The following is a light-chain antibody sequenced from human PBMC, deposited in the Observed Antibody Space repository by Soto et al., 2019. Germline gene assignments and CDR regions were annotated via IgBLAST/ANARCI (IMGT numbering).Light chain of an antibody. V-gene: IGKV3-20*01. Sequence: EIVLTQSPGTLSLSPGERATLSCRASQSVSRSYLAWYQQKPGQAPRLLIYGASSRDTGIPDRFSGSGSGTDFTLTISRLEPEDFAVYYCQQYGSTPKTFGGGTKVEIK. CDR3: QQYGSTPKT. CDR1: QSVSRSY. CDR2: GAS. J-gene: IGKJ4*01.